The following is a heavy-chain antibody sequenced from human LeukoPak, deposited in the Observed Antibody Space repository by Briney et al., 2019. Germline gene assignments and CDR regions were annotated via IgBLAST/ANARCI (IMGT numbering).Heavy chain of an antibody. D-gene: IGHD3-22*01. V-gene: IGHV3-23*01. Sequence: GGSLRLSCAASGFTFSSYAMSWVRQAPGKGLEWVSAISGSGGSTYYADSVKGRFTISRDNSKNTLYLQMNSLRAEDTAVYYCARSSDYDSSGSQPLDYWGQGTLVTVSP. CDR1: GFTFSSYA. CDR2: ISGSGGST. J-gene: IGHJ4*02. CDR3: ARSSDYDSSGSQPLDY.